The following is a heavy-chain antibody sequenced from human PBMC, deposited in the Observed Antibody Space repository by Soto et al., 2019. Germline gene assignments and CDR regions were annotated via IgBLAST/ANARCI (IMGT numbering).Heavy chain of an antibody. V-gene: IGHV1-69*12. CDR1: GGTFSSYA. J-gene: IGHJ6*02. CDR3: ARNTMVRGGGSGMDV. D-gene: IGHD3-10*01. Sequence: QVQLVQSGAEVKKPGSSVKVSCTASGGTFSSYAISWVRQAPGQGLEWMGGIIPIFGTANYAPKCQGRVTITADESTSRAYMQLSSLRSEDTAVYYCARNTMVRGGGSGMDVWGRGTTVTVSS. CDR2: IIPIFGTA.